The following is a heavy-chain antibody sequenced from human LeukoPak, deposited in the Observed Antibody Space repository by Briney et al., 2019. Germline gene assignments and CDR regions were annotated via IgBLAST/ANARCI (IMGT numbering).Heavy chain of an antibody. Sequence: PGGSLRLSCAASRFTFSDYYMSWIRQAPGKGLEWVSVIYSGGSTYYADSVKGRFTISRDNSKNTLYLQMNSLRAEDTAVYYCARGSRGVTNLDYWGQGTLVTVSS. CDR3: ARGSRGVTNLDY. D-gene: IGHD3-10*01. V-gene: IGHV3-66*01. CDR1: RFTFSDYY. J-gene: IGHJ4*02. CDR2: IYSGGST.